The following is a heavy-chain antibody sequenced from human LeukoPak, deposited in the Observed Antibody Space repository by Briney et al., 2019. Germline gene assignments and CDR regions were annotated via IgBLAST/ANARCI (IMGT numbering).Heavy chain of an antibody. Sequence: GGSLRLSCAASGFTFSSYSMNWVRQAPGKGLEWVSSISSSSGYMYYADSVKGRFTISRDNAKNSLNLQMNSLRAEDTAVYYCARGRGDSSSWYYYYYYMDVWGKGTTVTVSS. J-gene: IGHJ6*03. CDR1: GFTFSSYS. CDR3: ARGRGDSSSWYYYYYYMDV. CDR2: ISSSSGYM. V-gene: IGHV3-21*01. D-gene: IGHD6-13*01.